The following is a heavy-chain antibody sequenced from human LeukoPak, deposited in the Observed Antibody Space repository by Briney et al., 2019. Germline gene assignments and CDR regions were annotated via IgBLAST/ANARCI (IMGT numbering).Heavy chain of an antibody. J-gene: IGHJ6*02. CDR2: ISSSSSTI. CDR1: GFTFSSYS. CDR3: ARDCKGYCSSTSSSRPYYYYGMDV. Sequence: GGSLRLSCAASGFTFSSYSMNWVRQAPGKGLEWVSYISSSSSTIYYADSVKGRFTISRDNAKNSLYLQMNSLRAEDTAVYYCARDCKGYCSSTSSSRPYYYYGMDVWGQGTTVTVSS. D-gene: IGHD2-2*01. V-gene: IGHV3-48*01.